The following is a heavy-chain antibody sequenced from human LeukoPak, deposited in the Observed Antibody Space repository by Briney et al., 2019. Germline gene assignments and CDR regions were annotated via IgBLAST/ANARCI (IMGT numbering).Heavy chain of an antibody. J-gene: IGHJ4*02. D-gene: IGHD5-18*01. Sequence: ASVKVSCKASGYTFTSYGISWVRQAPGQGLEWMGWISAYNGSTNYAQKLQGRVTMTTDTSTSTAYMELRSLRSDDTAVYYCARSPYMPGTAMASGFDYWGQGTLVTVSS. V-gene: IGHV1-18*04. CDR1: GYTFTSYG. CDR2: ISAYNGST. CDR3: ARSPYMPGTAMASGFDY.